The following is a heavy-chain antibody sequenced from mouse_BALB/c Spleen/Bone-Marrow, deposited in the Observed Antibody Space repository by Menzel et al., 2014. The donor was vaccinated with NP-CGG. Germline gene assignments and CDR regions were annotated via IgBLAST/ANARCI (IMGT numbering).Heavy chain of an antibody. V-gene: IGHV5-6-5*01. J-gene: IGHJ2*01. Sequence: EVKLVESGGGLVKPGGSLKLSCAASGFSFSSYAVSWVRQTPEKRLEWVASISGGGNSYHSDIMKGRFTISRDNARNILYLQMSSLRSEDTAMYYCARARGVTTATPYYFDYLGEGTALTVSS. CDR1: GFSFSSYA. CDR2: ISGGGNS. CDR3: ARARGVTTATPYYFDY. D-gene: IGHD1-2*01.